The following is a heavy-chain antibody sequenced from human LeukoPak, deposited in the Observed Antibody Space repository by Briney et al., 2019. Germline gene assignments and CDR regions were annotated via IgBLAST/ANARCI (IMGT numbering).Heavy chain of an antibody. CDR2: IKQDGSEK. CDR1: GFTFSSYW. D-gene: IGHD6-19*01. J-gene: IGHJ4*02. V-gene: IGHV3-7*01. CDR3: ARAEQWLVLEWGEGKYYFDY. Sequence: GGSLRLSCAASGFTFSSYWMSWVRQAPGKGLEWVANIKQDGSEKYYVDSVKGRFTISRDNAKNSLYLQMNSLRAEDTAVYYCARAEQWLVLEWGEGKYYFDYWGQGTLVTVSS.